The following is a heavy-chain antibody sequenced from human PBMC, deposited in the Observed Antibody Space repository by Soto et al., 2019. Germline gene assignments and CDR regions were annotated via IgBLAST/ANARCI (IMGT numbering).Heavy chain of an antibody. CDR1: GFGFSDYA. Sequence: PGGSLRLSCAASGFGFSDYAMSWLRQAPGKGLEWVSVISESGGSTHYADSVRGRFTVSRDNSKNSLSLRMNSLRDEDTAVYFCAKRSPYSSGWYSPIFDYWGQGALVTVSS. J-gene: IGHJ4*02. CDR3: AKRSPYSSGWYSPIFDY. V-gene: IGHV3-23*01. D-gene: IGHD6-13*01. CDR2: ISESGGST.